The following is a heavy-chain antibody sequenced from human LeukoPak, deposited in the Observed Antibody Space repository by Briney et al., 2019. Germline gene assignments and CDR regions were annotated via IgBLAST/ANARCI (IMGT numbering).Heavy chain of an antibody. D-gene: IGHD2-2*01. Sequence: GGSLRLSCAASGFTFSSYAMSWVRQAPGKGLEWVSANSGSGGSTYYADSVKGRFTISRDNSKNTLYLQMNSLRAEDTAVYYCAKAAYYEDIVVVPAAYDYWGQGTLVTVSS. CDR2: NSGSGGST. V-gene: IGHV3-23*01. J-gene: IGHJ4*02. CDR3: AKAAYYEDIVVVPAAYDY. CDR1: GFTFSSYA.